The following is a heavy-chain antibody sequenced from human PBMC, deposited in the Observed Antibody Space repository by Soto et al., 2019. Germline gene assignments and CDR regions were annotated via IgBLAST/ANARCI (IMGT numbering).Heavy chain of an antibody. J-gene: IGHJ5*02. CDR3: ARGSLQFDP. CDR2: IYPSGNT. Sequence: LSLTCTVSGASLSSYYWSWIRQPAGKGLEWIGRIYPSGNTNYKSSLKSRVTMSVDTSKNQFSLKLSSLTAADTAVYYCARGSLQFDPWGQGTLVTVSS. CDR1: GASLSSYY. V-gene: IGHV4-4*07.